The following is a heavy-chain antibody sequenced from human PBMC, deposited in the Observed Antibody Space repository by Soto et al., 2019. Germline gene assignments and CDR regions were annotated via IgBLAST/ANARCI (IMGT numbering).Heavy chain of an antibody. Sequence: QVQLQQWDAGLLKPSETLSLNCAVNGGSLSHYYWSWIRQPPGKGLEWIGEIKGDGSTNYSPSLKSRATISSDTSNNQFSLRLYAVTAADTGVYYCARGQEGVVATHWDQGTLVTVSS. V-gene: IGHV4-34*01. CDR3: ARGQEGVVATH. CDR1: GGSLSHYY. CDR2: IKGDGST. J-gene: IGHJ4*02. D-gene: IGHD5-12*01.